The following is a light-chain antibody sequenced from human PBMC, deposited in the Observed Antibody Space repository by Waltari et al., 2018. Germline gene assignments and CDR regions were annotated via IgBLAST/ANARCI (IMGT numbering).Light chain of an antibody. J-gene: IGLJ3*02. Sequence: QSVLTQPPSPSGTPWHRVTISCSGSSSNTGSNFVFWYQHLPGTAPKLLIYRNNQRPSGVPDRFSGSKSGTSASLAISGLRSEDEADYYCAAWDDSLTVRFGGGTKLTVL. V-gene: IGLV1-47*01. CDR3: AAWDDSLTVR. CDR2: RNN. CDR1: SSNTGSNF.